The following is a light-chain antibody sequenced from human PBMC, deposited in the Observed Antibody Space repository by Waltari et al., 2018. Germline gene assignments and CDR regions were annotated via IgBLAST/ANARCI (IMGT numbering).Light chain of an antibody. CDR3: MQALQTRT. Sequence: DIVMTQSPLSLPVTPGEPASISCRSSQSLLHSNGYNYLDWYLQKRGQSPQLLIYLGSNRASGVPDRFSGSGSGTDFTLKISRVEAEDVGVYYCMQALQTRTFGPGTKVDIK. CDR2: LGS. V-gene: IGKV2-28*01. J-gene: IGKJ3*01. CDR1: QSLLHSNGYNY.